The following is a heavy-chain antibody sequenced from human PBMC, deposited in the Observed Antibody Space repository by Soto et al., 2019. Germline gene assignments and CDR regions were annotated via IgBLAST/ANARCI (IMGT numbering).Heavy chain of an antibody. CDR1: GGSIRSYY. V-gene: IGHV4-59*01. J-gene: IGHJ6*02. CDR2: FYHSGNS. Sequence: QVQLQQSGPGLVKPSETLSLTCSVSGGSIRSYYWSWIRQSPEKGLEWIGYFYHSGNSNYNPSLKSRVTISVDTSKNQLSLSLRSVIAADTAVYFCARISSVDLYGYVNGGLDVWGQGTTVTVSS. CDR3: ARISSVDLYGYVNGGLDV. D-gene: IGHD5-18*01.